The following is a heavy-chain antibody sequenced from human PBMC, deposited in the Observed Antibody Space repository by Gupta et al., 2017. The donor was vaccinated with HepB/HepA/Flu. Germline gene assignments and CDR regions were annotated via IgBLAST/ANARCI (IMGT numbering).Heavy chain of an antibody. V-gene: IGHV4-34*01. D-gene: IGHD3-9*01. CDR1: GGSSSGYY. J-gene: IGHJ4*02. CDR2: INHSGST. CDR3: ARSNLVTGYYSPADY. Sequence: QVQLQQWGAGLLKPSENLSLTCAVYGGSSSGYYWSWIRQPPGRGLEWIGEINHSGSTNYNPSLKSRVTISVDTSKNQFSLKLSSVTAADTAVYYCARSNLVTGYYSPADYWGQGTLVTVSS.